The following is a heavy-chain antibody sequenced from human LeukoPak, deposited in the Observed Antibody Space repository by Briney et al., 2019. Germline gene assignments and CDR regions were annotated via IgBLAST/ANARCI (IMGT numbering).Heavy chain of an antibody. CDR3: ATDRGWRTSGYYLYYFEY. J-gene: IGHJ4*01. Sequence: PGGSLRLPCAASGFTFSSYGMHWVRQAPGKGLEWVAVISYDGSNKYYADSVKGRFTISRDNSKNTLYLQMNSLRAEDTAVYYCATDRGWRTSGYYLYYFEYWGQGTLVTFSS. CDR1: GFTFSSYG. V-gene: IGHV3-30*03. CDR2: ISYDGSNK. D-gene: IGHD3-3*01.